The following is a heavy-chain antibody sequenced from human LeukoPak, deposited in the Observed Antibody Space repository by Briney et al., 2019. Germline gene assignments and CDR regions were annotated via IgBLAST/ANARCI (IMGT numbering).Heavy chain of an antibody. CDR2: IYSGGST. D-gene: IGHD3-16*01. CDR1: GFTVSSNY. J-gene: IGHJ5*02. V-gene: IGHV3-53*05. CDR3: ARAEETTWGIDP. Sequence: PGGSLRLSCAASGFTVSSNYMSWVRQAPGKGLEWVSVIYSGGSTYYADSVKGRFTISRDNSKNTLYLQMNSLRAEDTAVYYCARAEETTWGIDPWGQGTLVTVSS.